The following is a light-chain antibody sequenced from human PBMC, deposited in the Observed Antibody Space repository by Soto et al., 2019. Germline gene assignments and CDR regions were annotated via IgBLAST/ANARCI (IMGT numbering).Light chain of an antibody. J-gene: IGLJ3*02. CDR1: SSDVGGYDY. CDR3: CSYAGSSTLV. V-gene: IGLV2-23*02. Sequence: QSVLTQPPSASGSPGQSVTISCTGTSSDVGGYDYVSWYQQHPGKAPKLMIYEVTKRPSGVSNRFSGSKSGNTASLTISGLQAEDEADYYCCSYAGSSTLVFGGGTKLTVL. CDR2: EVT.